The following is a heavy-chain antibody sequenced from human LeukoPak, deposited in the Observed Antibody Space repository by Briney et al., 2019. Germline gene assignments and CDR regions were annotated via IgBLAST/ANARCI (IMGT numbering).Heavy chain of an antibody. J-gene: IGHJ6*03. V-gene: IGHV3-20*04. D-gene: IGHD6-19*01. Sequence: GGSLRLSCAASGFTFDDYGMTWVRQAPGKGLEWVSGINWNGGSTGYVDSVKGRFTISRGNAKNSLYLQMNTLRPEDTALYYCARRAVADTNYYFYMDVWGKGTPVTVSS. CDR2: INWNGGST. CDR3: ARRAVADTNYYFYMDV. CDR1: GFTFDDYG.